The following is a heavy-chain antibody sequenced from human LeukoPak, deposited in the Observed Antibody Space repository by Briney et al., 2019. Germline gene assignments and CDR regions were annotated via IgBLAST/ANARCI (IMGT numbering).Heavy chain of an antibody. D-gene: IGHD1-14*01. CDR1: GGSISSAY. Sequence: SETLSLTCTVSGGSISSAYWSWIRQPPGKGLEWIWYIFYSGSSDYNPSIRSRVSISVDTFKNQFSLRVTSVAAADTAVYYCARPPRGTGYYFDSWGQGTLVTVSS. V-gene: IGHV4-59*08. J-gene: IGHJ4*02. CDR3: ARPPRGTGYYFDS. CDR2: IFYSGSS.